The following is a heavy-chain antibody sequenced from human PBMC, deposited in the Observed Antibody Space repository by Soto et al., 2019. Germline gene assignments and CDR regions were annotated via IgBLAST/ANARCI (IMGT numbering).Heavy chain of an antibody. CDR2: IWYDGSNK. CDR3: ARDSGYCSGGSGYDNWFDP. J-gene: IGHJ5*02. V-gene: IGHV3-33*01. CDR1: GFTFSSYG. Sequence: GGSLRLSCAASGFTFSSYGMHWVRQAPGKGLEWVAVIWYDGSNKYYADSVKGRFTISRDNSKNTLYLQMNSLRAEDTAVYYCARDSGYCSGGSGYDNWFDPWGQGTLVTVSS. D-gene: IGHD2-15*01.